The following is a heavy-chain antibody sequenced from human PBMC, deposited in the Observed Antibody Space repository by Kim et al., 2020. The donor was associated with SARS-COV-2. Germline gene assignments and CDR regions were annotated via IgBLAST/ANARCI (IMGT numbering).Heavy chain of an antibody. CDR3: ARDIVGALGY. CDR2: ST. Sequence: STYYNPSLKSRVTISVDTSKNQFSLELSSVTAADTAVYYCARDIVGALGYWGQGTLVTVSS. J-gene: IGHJ4*02. D-gene: IGHD1-26*01. V-gene: IGHV4-31*02.